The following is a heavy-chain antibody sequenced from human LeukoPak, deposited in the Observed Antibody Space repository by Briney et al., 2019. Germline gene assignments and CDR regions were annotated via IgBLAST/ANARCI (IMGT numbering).Heavy chain of an antibody. Sequence: GGSLRLSCAASGFTFSNYWMHWVRHAPGKGLVWVSRINSDGSSTTYADSVKGRFTISRDNGQNTLYLQMNSLRAEDTAVYYCAREGRGYSYAFEYWGQGTLVTVSS. CDR1: GFTFSNYW. D-gene: IGHD5-18*01. J-gene: IGHJ4*02. CDR3: AREGRGYSYAFEY. CDR2: INSDGSST. V-gene: IGHV3-74*01.